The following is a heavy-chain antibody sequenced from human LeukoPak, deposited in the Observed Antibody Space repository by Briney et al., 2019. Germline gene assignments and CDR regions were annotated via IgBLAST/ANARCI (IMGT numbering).Heavy chain of an antibody. CDR2: ISGSGGST. D-gene: IGHD1-26*01. CDR3: AKDRVGAMPMNFLDY. J-gene: IGHJ4*02. Sequence: GGSLRLSCAASGFTFSSYWMSWVRQAPGKGLEWVSAISGSGGSTYYADSVKGRFTISRDNSKNTLNLQLNSLRAEDTALYYCAKDRVGAMPMNFLDYWGQGTPVIVSS. V-gene: IGHV3-23*01. CDR1: GFTFSSYW.